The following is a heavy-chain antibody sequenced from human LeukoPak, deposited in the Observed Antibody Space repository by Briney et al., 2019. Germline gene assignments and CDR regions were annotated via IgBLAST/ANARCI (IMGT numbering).Heavy chain of an antibody. CDR2: IPYDGSNK. CDR1: GFTFSSFC. D-gene: IGHD6-6*01. Sequence: GSLRLSCSASGFTFSSFCMHWVRQAPGQGLEWVAFIPYDGSNKYYADSVKGRFTISRDNSKNTLYLQMNSLRPEDTAVYYCATERSRYFDSWGQGILVTVSS. J-gene: IGHJ4*02. V-gene: IGHV3-30*02. CDR3: ATERSRYFDS.